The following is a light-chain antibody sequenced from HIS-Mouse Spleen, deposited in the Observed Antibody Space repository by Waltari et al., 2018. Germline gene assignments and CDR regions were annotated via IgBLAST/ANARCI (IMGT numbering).Light chain of an antibody. CDR2: VDS. V-gene: IGLV3-10*01. CDR3: YSTDSSGNHRV. Sequence: SYELTQPPSVSVSPGQTARITCSGDALPKKYAYWYQQKSGQAPGLVIYVDSKRPSGIRERFSGSSSGTIATLTISGAQVEDEADYYCYSTDSSGNHRVFGGGTKLTVL. J-gene: IGLJ2*01. CDR1: ALPKKY.